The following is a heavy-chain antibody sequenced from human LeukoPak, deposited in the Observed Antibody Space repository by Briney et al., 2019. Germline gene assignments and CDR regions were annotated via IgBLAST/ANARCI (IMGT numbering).Heavy chain of an antibody. CDR2: IYSGGST. CDR3: ARDWASSSHYYYGMDV. V-gene: IGHV3-53*01. J-gene: IGHJ6*02. Sequence: GGSLRLSCAASGFTVSSNYMSWVRQAPGKGLEWVSVIYSGGSTYYADSVKGRFTISRDNSKNTLYLQMNSLRAEDTAVYYCARDWASSSHYYYGMDVWGQGTTVTVSS. D-gene: IGHD6-13*01. CDR1: GFTVSSNY.